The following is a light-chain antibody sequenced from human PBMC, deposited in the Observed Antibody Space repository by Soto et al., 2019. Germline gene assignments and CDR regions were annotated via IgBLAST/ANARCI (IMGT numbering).Light chain of an antibody. V-gene: IGKV4-1*01. Sequence: DIVMTQSPDSLAVSLGERATINCKSSQSVLYSSNNKNYLAWYQQRPGQPPKLLIYWASTRESGVPDRFSGRGSGTDFALTVTSLQAEDVAVYYCQQYESTPPTFGQGTKVEIK. CDR3: QQYESTPPT. J-gene: IGKJ2*01. CDR1: QSVLYSSNNKNY. CDR2: WAS.